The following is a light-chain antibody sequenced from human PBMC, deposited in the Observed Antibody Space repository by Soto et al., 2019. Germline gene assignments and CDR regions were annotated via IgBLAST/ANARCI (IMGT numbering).Light chain of an antibody. CDR2: HAS. CDR3: QQYGSSPRT. CDR1: QNVDTNY. Sequence: EIVLTQSPGTLSLSPGERATLSCRASQNVDTNYLAWYQQKPGQAPRLLIYHASARVTGIPDRFSGSGSGTDFTLTISRLEPEDFAVYYCQQYGSSPRTFGRGTKVDIK. J-gene: IGKJ1*01. V-gene: IGKV3-20*01.